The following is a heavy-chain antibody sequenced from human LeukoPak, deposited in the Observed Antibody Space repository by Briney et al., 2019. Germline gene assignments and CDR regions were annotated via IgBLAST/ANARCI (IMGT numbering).Heavy chain of an antibody. CDR1: GFSFSDYY. D-gene: IGHD2-2*01. CDR3: VRDTSLLVVVPPAHQDWFDP. J-gene: IGHJ5*02. Sequence: GGSLRLSCAASGFSFSDYYMSWIRQAPGKGLEWVSFISGTSSNTKYADSVKGRFPISRDNAKNSLYLQMNSLRAEDTAIYYCVRDTSLLVVVPPAHQDWFDPWGQGTLVTVSS. V-gene: IGHV3-11*06. CDR2: ISGTSSNT.